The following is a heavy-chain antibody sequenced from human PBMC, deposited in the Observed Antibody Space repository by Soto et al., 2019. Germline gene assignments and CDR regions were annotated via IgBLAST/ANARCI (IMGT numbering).Heavy chain of an antibody. Sequence: PSETLSLTCTVSGGSISRYYWSWIRQPPGKGLEWIGYIYYSGSTNYNPSLKSRVTISVDTSKNQFSLKLSSVTAADTAVYYCARVRAYDSSGYPLFDYWGQGTLVTVSS. D-gene: IGHD3-22*01. CDR3: ARVRAYDSSGYPLFDY. CDR1: GGSISRYY. CDR2: IYYSGST. J-gene: IGHJ4*02. V-gene: IGHV4-59*01.